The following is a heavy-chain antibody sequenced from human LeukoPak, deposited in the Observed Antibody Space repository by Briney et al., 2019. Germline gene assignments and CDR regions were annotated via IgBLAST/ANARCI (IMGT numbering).Heavy chain of an antibody. CDR2: IIPILGIA. CDR3: ATKRGYSYGYVDY. Sequence: ASVKVSCKASGGTFSSYAINWVRQAPGQGLEWMGRIIPILGIANYAQKFQGRVTITADKSTSTAYMELSSLRSEDTAVYYCATKRGYSYGYVDYWGLGTLVTVSS. V-gene: IGHV1-69*04. D-gene: IGHD5-18*01. CDR1: GGTFSSYA. J-gene: IGHJ4*02.